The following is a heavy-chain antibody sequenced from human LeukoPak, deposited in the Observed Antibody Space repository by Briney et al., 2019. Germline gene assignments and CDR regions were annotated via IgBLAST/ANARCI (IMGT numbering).Heavy chain of an antibody. J-gene: IGHJ4*02. CDR1: GYTFTTSW. D-gene: IGHD1-26*01. V-gene: IGHV5-51*01. CDR3: ARPHTLDRTTKFYFDY. Sequence: GESLKISCQVSGYTFTTSWIGWVRQMPGKGLAWMGIIFPGDSDTKYSPSLQGQVTISADKSIDTTYLQWSSLKASDTAMYYCARPHTLDRTTKFYFDYWGQGTLVTVSS. CDR2: IFPGDSDT.